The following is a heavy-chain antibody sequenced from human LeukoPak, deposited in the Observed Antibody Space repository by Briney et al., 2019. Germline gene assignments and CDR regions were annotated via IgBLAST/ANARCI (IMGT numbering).Heavy chain of an antibody. CDR2: ISGSGGST. Sequence: GGSLRLSCAASGFTFSTYAMTWVRQAPGKGLEWVSVISGSGGSTFYADSVKGRFTISRDNSKNTLYLQMNSLRTEDTAVHYCAKAVMVALAELGYWGQGTLVTVSS. J-gene: IGHJ4*02. D-gene: IGHD3-22*01. CDR3: AKAVMVALAELGY. V-gene: IGHV3-23*01. CDR1: GFTFSTYA.